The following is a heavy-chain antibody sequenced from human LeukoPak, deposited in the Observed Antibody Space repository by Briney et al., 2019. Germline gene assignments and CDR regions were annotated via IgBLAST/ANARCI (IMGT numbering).Heavy chain of an antibody. V-gene: IGHV4-39*07. J-gene: IGHJ5*02. CDR2: IYPTGST. CDR3: ARAYSSSWCWNWFDP. D-gene: IGHD6-13*01. CDR1: GGSISSSSYY. Sequence: SETLSLTCTVSGGSISSSSYYWGWIRQPPGKGLEWIGNIYPTGSTYYNPSLKSRVTISVDTSKNQFSLKVSSVSAADTAVYYCARAYSSSWCWNWFDPWGQGTLVTVSS.